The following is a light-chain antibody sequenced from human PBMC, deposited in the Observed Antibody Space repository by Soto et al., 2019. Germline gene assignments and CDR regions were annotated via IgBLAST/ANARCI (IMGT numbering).Light chain of an antibody. CDR3: SCAYSGAHVV. Sequence: QAVVTQEPSLTVSPGGTVTLTCGSSTGAVTSGHYPYWFQQKPGQAPRTLIYDTSNKHLWTPARFSGSLLGGTAALTLAGAHREEEAEYCCSCAYSGAHVVFGGGTKLTVL. CDR1: TGAVTSGHY. CDR2: DTS. V-gene: IGLV7-46*01. J-gene: IGLJ2*01.